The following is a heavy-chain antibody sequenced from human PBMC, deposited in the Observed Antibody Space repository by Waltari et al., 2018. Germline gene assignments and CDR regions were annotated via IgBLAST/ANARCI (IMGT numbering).Heavy chain of an antibody. CDR2: INTICGTA. V-gene: IGHV1-69*15. D-gene: IGHD2-8*01. CDR3: ARDDGGVGDY. CDR1: GRPFSRYS. Sequence: QVQLVQSGAEVKKPGSSVKVSCKASGRPFSRYSISWVRQAPGEGLKWMGRINTICGTANYAQKFQGRVTITADESTSTAYMELSSLRSEDTAVYYCARDDGGVGDYWGQGTLVTVSS. J-gene: IGHJ4*02.